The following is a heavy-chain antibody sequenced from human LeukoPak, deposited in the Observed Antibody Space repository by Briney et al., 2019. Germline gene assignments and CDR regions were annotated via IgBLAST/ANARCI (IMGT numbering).Heavy chain of an antibody. J-gene: IGHJ3*02. CDR1: GFTFSSYA. CDR3: ARESRLLHAFDI. Sequence: GGSLRLSCAASGFTFSSYAMSWVRQAPGKGLEWVSAISGSGGSTYYADSVKGRFTISRDNSKNTLYLQMSSLRAEDTAVYYCARESRLLHAFDIWGQGTMVTVSS. D-gene: IGHD1-26*01. V-gene: IGHV3-23*01. CDR2: ISGSGGST.